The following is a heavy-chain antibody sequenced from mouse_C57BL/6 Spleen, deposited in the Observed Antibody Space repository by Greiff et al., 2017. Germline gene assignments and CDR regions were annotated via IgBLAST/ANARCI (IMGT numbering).Heavy chain of an antibody. D-gene: IGHD1-1*01. J-gene: IGHJ3*01. Sequence: QVQLQQSGPELVKPGASVKISCKASGYAFSSSWMNWVKQRPGKGLEWIGRIYPGDGDTNYNGKFKGKATLTADKSSSTAYMQLSSLTSEDSAVYFCARENYYGSSTGFAYWGQGTLVTVSA. CDR1: GYAFSSSW. CDR3: ARENYYGSSTGFAY. V-gene: IGHV1-82*01. CDR2: IYPGDGDT.